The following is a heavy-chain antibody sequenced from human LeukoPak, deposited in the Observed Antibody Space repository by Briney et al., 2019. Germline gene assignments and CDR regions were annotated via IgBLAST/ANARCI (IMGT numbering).Heavy chain of an antibody. CDR3: ARALSSGWRKYYFDY. CDR2: IYYSGST. J-gene: IGHJ4*02. CDR1: GGSISSYY. D-gene: IGHD6-19*01. V-gene: IGHV4-59*01. Sequence: SETLSLTCTVSGGSISSYYWSWIRQPPGKGLEWIGYIYYSGSTNYNPSPKSRVTISVDTSKNQFSLKLSSVTAADTAVYYCARALSSGWRKYYFDYWGQGTLVTVSS.